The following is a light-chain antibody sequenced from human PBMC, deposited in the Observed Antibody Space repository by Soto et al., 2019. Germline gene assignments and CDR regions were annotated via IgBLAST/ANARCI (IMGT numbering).Light chain of an antibody. V-gene: IGKV3-20*01. CDR3: QHYGSSLT. CDR2: GAS. J-gene: IGKJ4*01. CDR1: QSVSSSY. Sequence: EIVLTQSPGTLSLSPGERATLSCRASQSVSSSYLAWYQQKPGQAPRLLIYGASSRATGIPFRFSGSGSGTDFTLTISRLEPEDFAVYYCQHYGSSLTFGEGTKVEIK.